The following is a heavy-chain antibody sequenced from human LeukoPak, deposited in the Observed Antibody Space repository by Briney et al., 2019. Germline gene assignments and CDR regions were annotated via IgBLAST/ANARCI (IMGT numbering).Heavy chain of an antibody. CDR2: IYPGDSDT. D-gene: IGHD1-26*01. Sequence: GESLKISCKGSGYSFTSYWIGWVRQMPGKGLEWMGIIYPGDSDTRYSPSFQGQVTISADKSISTAYLQWSSLKASDTAMYYCARRDYSGGYYGGSFDYWGQGTLVTVSS. CDR3: ARRDYSGGYYGGSFDY. J-gene: IGHJ4*02. V-gene: IGHV5-51*01. CDR1: GYSFTSYW.